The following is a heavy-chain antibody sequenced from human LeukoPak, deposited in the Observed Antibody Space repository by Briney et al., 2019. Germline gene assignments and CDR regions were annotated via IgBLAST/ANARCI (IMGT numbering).Heavy chain of an antibody. J-gene: IGHJ5*02. CDR3: AKDSGYYDILTGYPGGDWFDP. D-gene: IGHD3-9*01. CDR2: ISGSGGST. Sequence: PGGSLRLSCAASGFTFSSYAMSWVRQAPGKGREWVSAISGSGGSTYYADSVKGRFTISRDNSKNTLYLQMNSLRDEDTAVYYCAKDSGYYDILTGYPGGDWFDPWGQGTLVTVSS. CDR1: GFTFSSYA. V-gene: IGHV3-23*01.